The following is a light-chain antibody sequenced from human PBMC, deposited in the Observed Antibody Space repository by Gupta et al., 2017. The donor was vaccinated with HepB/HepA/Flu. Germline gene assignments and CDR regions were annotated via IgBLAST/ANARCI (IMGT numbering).Light chain of an antibody. Sequence: QSVLTQPPSASGTPGQTVTMSCSGSSSNIGSTTVNWYQQVPGTAPKLLIYHNNQRPSGVPDRFSGSKSGKSASLAISGLQSEDEAEYYCATWDDSLSRPVFGGGTTLTVL. CDR2: HNN. CDR3: ATWDDSLSRPV. J-gene: IGLJ2*01. CDR1: SSNIGSTT. V-gene: IGLV1-44*01.